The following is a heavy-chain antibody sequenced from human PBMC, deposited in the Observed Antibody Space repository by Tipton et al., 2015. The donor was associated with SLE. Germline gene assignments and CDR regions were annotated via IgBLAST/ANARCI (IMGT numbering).Heavy chain of an antibody. CDR3: ARGKGMVRGVDDAFDI. V-gene: IGHV4-34*01. J-gene: IGHJ3*02. CDR1: GGSFSGYY. D-gene: IGHD3-10*01. Sequence: TLSLTCAVYGGSFSGYYWSWIRQPPGKGLEWIGEINHSGSTNYNPSLKSRVAISVDTSKNQFSLKLSSVTAADTAGYYCARGKGMVRGVDDAFDIWGQGTIVTVSS. CDR2: INHSGST.